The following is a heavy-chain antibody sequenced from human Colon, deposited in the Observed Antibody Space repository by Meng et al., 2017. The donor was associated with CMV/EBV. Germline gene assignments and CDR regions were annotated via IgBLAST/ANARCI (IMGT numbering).Heavy chain of an antibody. CDR1: GFTFNTFW. CDR3: VGYENLQHGMDV. D-gene: IGHD1-1*01. V-gene: IGHV3-7*01. Sequence: GESLKISCAASGFTFNTFWMTWVRQAPGKGLEWVANIKEDGRGQWYVDSVKGRFTISRDNARKSLYLQMNSLRAEDTAVYYCVGYENLQHGMDVWGQGTTVTVSS. J-gene: IGHJ6*02. CDR2: IKEDGRGQ.